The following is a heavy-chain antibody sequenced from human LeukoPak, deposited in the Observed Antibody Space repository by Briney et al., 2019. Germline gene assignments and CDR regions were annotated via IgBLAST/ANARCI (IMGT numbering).Heavy chain of an antibody. CDR2: IYTSGST. V-gene: IGHV4-61*02. J-gene: IGHJ4*02. D-gene: IGHD3-3*01. Sequence: SQTLSLTCTVSGGSISSGSYYWGWIRQPAGKGLEWIGRIYTSGSTNYNPSLKSRVTISVDTSKNQFSQKLSSVTAADTAVYYCASSDFWSGYYTRFDYWGQGTLVTVSS. CDR3: ASSDFWSGYYTRFDY. CDR1: GGSISSGSYY.